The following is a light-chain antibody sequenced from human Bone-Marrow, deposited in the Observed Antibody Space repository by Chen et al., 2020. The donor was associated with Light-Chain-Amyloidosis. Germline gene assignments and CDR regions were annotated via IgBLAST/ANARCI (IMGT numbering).Light chain of an antibody. J-gene: IGKJ1*01. Sequence: DIQITQSPSSLAASIGDRVTITCRASQSIASYLNWYQQRPGKAPKLLIYAASNLQSGVPSRFSGSESGTDFTLTISGLQPEDSATYYCQQSYTTLWTFGQGTKVEIK. CDR1: QSIASY. CDR2: AAS. CDR3: QQSYTTLWT. V-gene: IGKV1-39*01.